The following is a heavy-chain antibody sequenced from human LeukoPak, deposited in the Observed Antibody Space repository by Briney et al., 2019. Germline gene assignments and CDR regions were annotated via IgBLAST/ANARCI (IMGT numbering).Heavy chain of an antibody. J-gene: IGHJ6*02. D-gene: IGHD6-19*01. V-gene: IGHV3-21*01. CDR3: ARDSSSGWYPAEYYYYGMDV. CDR1: GFTFSSYS. CDR2: ISSSSSYI. Sequence: GGSLRLSCAASGFTFSSYSMNWVRQAPGKGLEWVSSISSSSSYIYYADSVKGRFTISRDNAKNSLYLQMNSLRAEDTAVYYCARDSSSGWYPAEYYYYGMDVWGQGTTVTVSS.